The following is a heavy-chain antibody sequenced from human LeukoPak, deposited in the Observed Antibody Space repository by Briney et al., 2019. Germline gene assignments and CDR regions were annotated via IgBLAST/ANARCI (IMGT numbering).Heavy chain of an antibody. CDR2: IDPSGSYT. CDR3: ARTGDSSGYHNLGYYYYGMDV. J-gene: IGHJ6*02. V-gene: IGHV5-10-1*01. Sequence: GESLKISCKGSGYSFTSYWISWVRQMPGKGLEWMGRIDPSGSYTNYSPSFQGHVTISADKSISTAYLQWSSLKASDTAMYYCARTGDSSGYHNLGYYYYGMDVWSQGTTVTVSS. D-gene: IGHD3-22*01. CDR1: GYSFTSYW.